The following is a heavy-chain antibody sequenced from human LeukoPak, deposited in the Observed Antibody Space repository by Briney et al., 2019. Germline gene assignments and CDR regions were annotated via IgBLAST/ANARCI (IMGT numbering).Heavy chain of an antibody. V-gene: IGHV1-18*01. Sequence: ASVKVSCKASGYTFTSYGISWVRQAPGQGLEWMGWISAYNGNTNYAQKLQGRVTMTTDTSTSKAYMELRSLRSDDTAVYYCARDPWYYYDSSGYYYDGLLYYYYGMDVWGQGTTVTVSS. CDR3: ARDPWYYYDSSGYYYDGLLYYYYGMDV. CDR1: GYTFTSYG. D-gene: IGHD3-22*01. J-gene: IGHJ6*02. CDR2: ISAYNGNT.